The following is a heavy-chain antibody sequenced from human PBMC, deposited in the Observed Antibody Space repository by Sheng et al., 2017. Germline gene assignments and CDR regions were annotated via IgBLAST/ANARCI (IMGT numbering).Heavy chain of an antibody. Sequence: QVQLQESGPGLVKPSETLSLTCVVSGGSMESYWNWIRQTPGKGLEWIGYIYASGNTDYNPSLESRVTISIDTPENQFSLNLRSVTAADTAVYYCARSFSTSWGYFDYVGPGNAGHRLL. CDR3: ARSFSTSWGYFDY. CDR1: GGSMESY. CDR2: IYASGNT. J-gene: IGHJ4*02. V-gene: IGHV4-59*01. D-gene: IGHD6-13*01.